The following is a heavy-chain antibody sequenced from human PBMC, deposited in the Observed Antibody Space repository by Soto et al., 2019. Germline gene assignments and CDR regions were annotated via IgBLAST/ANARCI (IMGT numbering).Heavy chain of an antibody. CDR3: VRAETFYPGNTFDY. CDR1: GYSVTGYY. CDR2: IYPDSGVT. J-gene: IGHJ4*02. Sequence: ASVKFSCKASGYSVTGYYLHWLRQAPGQGLEWMGLIYPDSGVTNYAPKFRGWVTMTRDTSIRTAYMELSGLKSDDTAVYFCVRAETFYPGNTFDYWGQGALVTVSS. V-gene: IGHV1-2*04. D-gene: IGHD1-1*01.